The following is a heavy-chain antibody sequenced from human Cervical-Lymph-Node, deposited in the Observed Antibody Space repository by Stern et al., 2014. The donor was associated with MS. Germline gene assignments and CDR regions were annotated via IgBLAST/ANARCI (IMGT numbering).Heavy chain of an antibody. Sequence: VQLLESGAEVKKSGSSVKVSCKASGGTLRSYVITWARQASGQGPEWMGEISPIFGTATYAQQVQGRVTITADEYTSTVYMELSSLRSEDTAVYYCARNVGDTTLGHWGQGSQVIVSS. CDR2: ISPIFGTA. V-gene: IGHV1-69*01. J-gene: IGHJ4*02. D-gene: IGHD3-16*01. CDR1: GGTLRSYV. CDR3: ARNVGDTTLGH.